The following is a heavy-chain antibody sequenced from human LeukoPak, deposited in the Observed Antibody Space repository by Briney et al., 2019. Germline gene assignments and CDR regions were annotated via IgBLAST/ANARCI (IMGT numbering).Heavy chain of an antibody. CDR2: IIPIFGTA. CDR3: ARSRTQSGYYTPDYYYYYMDV. J-gene: IGHJ6*03. D-gene: IGHD3-3*01. Sequence: SVKVSCKASGGTFSSYAISWVRQAPGQGLEWMGGIIPIFGTANYAQKFQGRVTITADESTSTAYMELSSLRSEDTAVYYCARSRTQSGYYTPDYYYYYMDVWGKGTTVTVSS. CDR1: GGTFSSYA. V-gene: IGHV1-69*01.